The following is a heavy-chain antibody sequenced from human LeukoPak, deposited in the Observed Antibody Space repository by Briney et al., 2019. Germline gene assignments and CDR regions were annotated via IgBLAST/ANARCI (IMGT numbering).Heavy chain of an antibody. CDR3: AVGATHYYMDV. V-gene: IGHV4-59*08. J-gene: IGHJ6*03. CDR2: IYYSGST. CDR1: GGSIGGYY. D-gene: IGHD3-16*01. Sequence: RPSETLSLTCTVSGGSIGGYYWRWVRQPPGKGLEWISYIYYSGSTNYNPSLKTRVTISLDTSKNQFSLKLSSVTAADTAVYYCAVGATHYYMDVWGKGTTVTVSS.